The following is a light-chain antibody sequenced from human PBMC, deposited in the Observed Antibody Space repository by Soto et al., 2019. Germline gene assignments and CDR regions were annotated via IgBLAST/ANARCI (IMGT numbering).Light chain of an antibody. Sequence: QSVLTQPPSVSGAPXXRVTXXXXXSSSNIGAGYDVHWYQQLPGTAPKLLIYANSNRPSGVPDRFSGSKSGTSASLAITGLQAEDEADYYCQSYDSSLSGVVFGGGTKLTVL. CDR2: ANS. CDR3: QSYDSSLSGVV. J-gene: IGLJ2*01. V-gene: IGLV1-40*01. CDR1: SSNIGAGYD.